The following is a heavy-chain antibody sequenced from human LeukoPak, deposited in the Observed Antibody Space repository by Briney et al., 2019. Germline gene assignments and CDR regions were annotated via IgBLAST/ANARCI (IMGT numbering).Heavy chain of an antibody. CDR1: GFTFSRYA. V-gene: IGHV3-30-3*01. J-gene: IGHJ4*02. D-gene: IGHD2/OR15-2a*01. CDR2: ISYDGSNK. CDR3: ARQGRVYY. Sequence: GGSLRLSCAASGFTFSRYAMHWVRQAPGKGLEWVAVISYDGSNKYYADSVKGRFTISRDNSKNTLDLQMNSLRAEDTAVYYCARQGRVYYWGQGTLVTVSS.